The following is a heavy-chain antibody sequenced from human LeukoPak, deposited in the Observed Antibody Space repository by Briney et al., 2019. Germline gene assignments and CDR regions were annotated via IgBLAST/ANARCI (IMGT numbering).Heavy chain of an antibody. Sequence: GGSLRLSFAASGFTFSSYSMNWVRQAPGKGLEWVSSISSSSSYIYYADSVKGRFTISRDNAKNSLYLQMNSLRAEDTAVYYCARVRHGSAYLVDAFDIWGQGTMVTVSS. V-gene: IGHV3-21*01. CDR1: GFTFSSYS. CDR3: ARVRHGSAYLVDAFDI. CDR2: ISSSSSYI. J-gene: IGHJ3*02. D-gene: IGHD3-10*01.